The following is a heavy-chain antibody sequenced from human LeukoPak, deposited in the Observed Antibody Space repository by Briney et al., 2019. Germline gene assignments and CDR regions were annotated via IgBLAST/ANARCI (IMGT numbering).Heavy chain of an antibody. CDR1: GFTFSSYE. V-gene: IGHV3-48*03. CDR3: AGTNYYGSGSAEYFQH. J-gene: IGHJ1*01. D-gene: IGHD3-10*01. Sequence: GGSLRLSCAASGFTFSSYEMNWVRQAPGKGLEWVSYISTSGRSIYYADSVKGRFTISGDNPKNSLYLQMNSLRAEDTAVYYCAGTNYYGSGSAEYFQHWGQGTLVTVSS. CDR2: ISTSGRSI.